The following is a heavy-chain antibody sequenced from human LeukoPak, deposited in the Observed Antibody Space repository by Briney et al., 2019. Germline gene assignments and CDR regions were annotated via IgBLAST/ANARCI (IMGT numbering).Heavy chain of an antibody. CDR3: AKRSPPY. CDR2: IYISGIT. V-gene: IGHV3-66*04. D-gene: IGHD3-10*01. J-gene: IGHJ4*02. CDR1: GFSISTHD. Sequence: GGSLRLSCTASGFSISTHDMNWVRQAPGKGLEGVSLIYISGITKYADSVQGRFTISRDDSTLYLQMNSLRAEDTAVYYCAKRSPPYWGQGTLVTVSS.